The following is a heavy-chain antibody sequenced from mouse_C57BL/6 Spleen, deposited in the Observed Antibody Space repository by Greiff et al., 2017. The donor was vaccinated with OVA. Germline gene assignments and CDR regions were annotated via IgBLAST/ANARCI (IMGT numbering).Heavy chain of an antibody. CDR3: AREGVVATDWYFDV. CDR2: ISYDGSN. Sequence: EVKLMESGPGLVKPSQSLSLTCSVTGYSITSGYYWNWIRQFPGNKLEWMGYISYDGSNNYNPSLKNRISITRDTSKNQFFLKLNSVTTEDTATYYCAREGVVATDWYFDVWGTGTTVTGSS. V-gene: IGHV3-6*01. D-gene: IGHD1-1*01. J-gene: IGHJ1*03. CDR1: GYSITSGYY.